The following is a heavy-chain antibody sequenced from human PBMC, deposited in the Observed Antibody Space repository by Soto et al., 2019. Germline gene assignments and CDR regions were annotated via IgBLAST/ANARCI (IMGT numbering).Heavy chain of an antibody. CDR1: GFTFSSYW. CDR3: ARHSSGWYFDY. CDR2: IKQDGSEK. J-gene: IGHJ4*02. D-gene: IGHD6-19*01. Sequence: GGSLRLSCAASGFTFSSYWMSWVRQAPGKGLERVANIKQDGSEKYYVESVKGRFTISRDNAKNSLYLQMNSMRAEDSAVYYCARHSSGWYFDYWGQGTLVTVSS. V-gene: IGHV3-7*01.